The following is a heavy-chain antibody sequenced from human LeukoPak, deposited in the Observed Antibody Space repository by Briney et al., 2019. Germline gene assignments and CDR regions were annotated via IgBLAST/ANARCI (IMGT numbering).Heavy chain of an antibody. CDR1: GGSFSGYY. Sequence: SETPSLTCAVYGGSFSGYYWSWIRQPPGKGLEWIGEINHSGSTNYNPSLKSRVTISVDTSKNQFSLKLSSVTAADTAVYYCASKSSGSYYPFDYWGQGTLVTVSS. V-gene: IGHV4-34*01. CDR2: INHSGST. CDR3: ASKSSGSYYPFDY. D-gene: IGHD1-26*01. J-gene: IGHJ4*02.